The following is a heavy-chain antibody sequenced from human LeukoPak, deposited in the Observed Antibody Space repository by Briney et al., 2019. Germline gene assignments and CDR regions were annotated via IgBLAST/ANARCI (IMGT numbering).Heavy chain of an antibody. Sequence: SETLSLTCAVYGGSFSGYYWSWIRQPPGKGLEWIGEINHSGSTNYNPSLKSRVTISVDTSKSQFSLKLSSVTAADTAVYYCARGDCSGGSCYSRWFDPWGQGTLVTVSS. CDR1: GGSFSGYY. D-gene: IGHD2-15*01. V-gene: IGHV4-34*01. CDR3: ARGDCSGGSCYSRWFDP. J-gene: IGHJ5*02. CDR2: INHSGST.